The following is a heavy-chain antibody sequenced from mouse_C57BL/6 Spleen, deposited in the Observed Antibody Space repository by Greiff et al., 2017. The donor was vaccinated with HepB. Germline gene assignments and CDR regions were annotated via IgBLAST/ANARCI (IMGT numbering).Heavy chain of an antibody. CDR1: GYTFTSYG. D-gene: IGHD3-2*02. J-gene: IGHJ3*01. CDR2: IYPRSGNT. CDR3: ARDSSCYFPAWFAY. Sequence: QVQLKESGAELARPGASVKLSCKASGYTFTSYGISWVQQRTGQGLEWIGEIYPRSGNTYYNEKFKGKATLTADKSSSTAYMELRSLTSADSAVYFCARDSSCYFPAWFAYWGQGTLVTVSS. V-gene: IGHV1-81*01.